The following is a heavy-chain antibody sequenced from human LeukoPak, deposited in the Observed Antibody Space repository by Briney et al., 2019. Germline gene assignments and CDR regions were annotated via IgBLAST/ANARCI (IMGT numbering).Heavy chain of an antibody. Sequence: PSETLSLTCAVSGGSISSGGYSCSWIRQPPGKGLEWIGYIYHSGSTYYNPSLKSRVTISVDRSKNQFSLKLSSVTAADTAVYYCASGPITMVPYFDLWGRGTLVTVSS. J-gene: IGHJ2*01. CDR3: ASGPITMVPYFDL. V-gene: IGHV4-30-2*01. D-gene: IGHD3-10*01. CDR1: GGSISSGGYS. CDR2: IYHSGST.